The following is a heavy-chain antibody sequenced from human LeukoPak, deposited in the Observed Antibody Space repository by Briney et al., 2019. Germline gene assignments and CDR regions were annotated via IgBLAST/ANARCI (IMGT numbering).Heavy chain of an antibody. V-gene: IGHV1-8*01. D-gene: IGHD2-2*02. Sequence: ASVKVSCKASGCTFTSYDINWVRQATGQGLEWIGWMNPNSGNTGYAQKFQGRVTMTRNTSISTAYMELSSLRSEDTAVYYCARTPTKYCSSTSCYTPYFDYWGQGTLVTVSS. CDR1: GCTFTSYD. CDR2: MNPNSGNT. CDR3: ARTPTKYCSSTSCYTPYFDY. J-gene: IGHJ4*02.